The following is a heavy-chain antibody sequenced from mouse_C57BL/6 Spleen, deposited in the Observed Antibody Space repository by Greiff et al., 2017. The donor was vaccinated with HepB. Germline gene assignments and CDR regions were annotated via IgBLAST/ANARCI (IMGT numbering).Heavy chain of an antibody. CDR3: ARPTEEYFDV. CDR1: GYAFSSYW. Sequence: QVQLKESGAELVKPGASVKISCKASGYAFSSYWMNWVKQRPGKGLEWIGQIYPGDGDTNYNGKFKGKATLTADKSSSTAYMQLSSLTSEDSAVYFCARPTEEYFDVWGTGTTVTVSS. D-gene: IGHD1-1*01. CDR2: IYPGDGDT. J-gene: IGHJ1*03. V-gene: IGHV1-80*01.